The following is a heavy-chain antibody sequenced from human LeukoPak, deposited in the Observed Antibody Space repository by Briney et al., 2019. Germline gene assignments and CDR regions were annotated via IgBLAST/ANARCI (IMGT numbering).Heavy chain of an antibody. D-gene: IGHD6-19*01. J-gene: IGHJ4*02. Sequence: SETLSLTCAVYGGSFSGYYWSWIRQPPGKGLEWIGEINHGGSTNYNPSLKSRVTISVDTSKNQFSLKLSSVTAADTAVYYCARAVAGTSPFDYWGQGTLVTVSS. CDR1: GGSFSGYY. CDR2: INHGGST. CDR3: ARAVAGTSPFDY. V-gene: IGHV4-34*01.